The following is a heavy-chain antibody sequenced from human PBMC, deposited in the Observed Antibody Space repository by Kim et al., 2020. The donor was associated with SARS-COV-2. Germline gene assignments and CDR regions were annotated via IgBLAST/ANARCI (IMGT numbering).Heavy chain of an antibody. Sequence: GGSLRLSCAASGFTFSGSAIHWVRQASGKGLAWVGRIRSKADSYATTYAASVRGRFSISRDDSKNTAYLQMNNLKTEDTAVYYCTSVTAKNSAFCDAVDV. D-gene: IGHD1-7*01. CDR1: GFTFSGSA. CDR2: IRSKADSYAT. CDR3: TSVTAKNSAFCDAVDV. J-gene: IGHJ3*01. V-gene: IGHV3-73*01.